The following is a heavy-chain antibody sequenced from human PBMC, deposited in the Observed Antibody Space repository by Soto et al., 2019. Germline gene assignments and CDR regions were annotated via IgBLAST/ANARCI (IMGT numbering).Heavy chain of an antibody. D-gene: IGHD5-18*01. CDR2: IIPIFGTA. CDR1: GGTFSSYA. V-gene: IGHV1-69*13. Sequence: RASVKVSCKASGGTFSSYAISWVRQAPGQGLEWMGGIIPIFGTANYAQKFQGRVTITADESTSTAYMELSSLRSEDTAVYYCARAKTELTAMVTPGYYYYGMDVWGQGTTVTVSS. J-gene: IGHJ6*02. CDR3: ARAKTELTAMVTPGYYYYGMDV.